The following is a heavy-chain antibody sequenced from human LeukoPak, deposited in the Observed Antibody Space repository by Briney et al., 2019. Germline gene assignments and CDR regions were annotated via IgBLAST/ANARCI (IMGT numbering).Heavy chain of an antibody. Sequence: GGSLRLSCAASGCTFSSYAMSWVRQAPGKGLEWVSAISGSGGSTYYADSVKGRFTISRDNAKNSLYLQMNSLRAEDTAVYYCARDEGPYSSGWYVSFDYWGQGTLVTVSS. D-gene: IGHD6-19*01. J-gene: IGHJ4*02. V-gene: IGHV3-23*01. CDR3: ARDEGPYSSGWYVSFDY. CDR1: GCTFSSYA. CDR2: ISGSGGST.